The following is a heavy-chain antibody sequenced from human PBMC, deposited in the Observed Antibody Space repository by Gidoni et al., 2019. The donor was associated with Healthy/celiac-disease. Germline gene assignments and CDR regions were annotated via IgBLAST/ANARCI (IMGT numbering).Heavy chain of an antibody. CDR2: IWYDGSNK. V-gene: IGHV3-33*01. CDR1: GFTFSSYG. D-gene: IGHD4-17*01. CDR3: ARGSTVVTHRVRRDKIDY. Sequence: QVQLVESGGGVVQPGRSLRLSCAASGFTFSSYGMHWVRQAPGKGLEWVAVIWYDGSNKYYADSVKGRFTISRDNSKNTLYLQMNSLRAEDTAVYYCARGSTVVTHRVRRDKIDYWGQGTLVTVSS. J-gene: IGHJ4*02.